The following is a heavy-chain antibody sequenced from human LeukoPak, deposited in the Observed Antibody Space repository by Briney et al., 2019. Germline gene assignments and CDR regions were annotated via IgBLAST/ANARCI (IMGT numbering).Heavy chain of an antibody. J-gene: IGHJ4*02. CDR1: EFTFSSYA. V-gene: IGHV3-23*01. Sequence: GGSVRLSCAASEFTFSSYAMSWVRQAPGKGLEWVSAISGSGGSTYYGDSVKGRFTISRDNSKNTLDLQMNSLRAEDTAIYYCAKEPSCSGGSCYYFDYWGQGTLVTVSS. CDR2: ISGSGGST. D-gene: IGHD2-15*01. CDR3: AKEPSCSGGSCYYFDY.